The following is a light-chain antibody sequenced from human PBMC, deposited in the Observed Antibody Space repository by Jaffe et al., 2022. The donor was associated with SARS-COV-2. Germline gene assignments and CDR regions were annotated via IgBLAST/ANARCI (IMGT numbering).Light chain of an antibody. J-gene: IGKJ2*01. Sequence: DIQMTQSPSSLSASVGDRVTITCRASQSIAHYLNWYQHKPGTAPKLLIYAASTLQSGVPSRFGGSGSGTDFTLTISSLQPEDFATYYCQQSYSTPPNTFGQGTKLEIK. CDR2: AAS. V-gene: IGKV1-39*01. CDR1: QSIAHY. CDR3: QQSYSTPPNT.